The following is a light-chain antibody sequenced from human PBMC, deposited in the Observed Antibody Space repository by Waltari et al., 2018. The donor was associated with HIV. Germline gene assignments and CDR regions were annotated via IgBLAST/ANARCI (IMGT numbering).Light chain of an antibody. J-gene: IGLJ2*01. CDR1: TSNIGRNY. CDR3: ATWDDDLSGVV. Sequence: QSALTQPPSASGTPGLRVTISCSGSTSNIGRNYVYWYQQVPGTAPKLFIYRNNQRPSGVPDRFSGSKSGTSASLAISGLRSEDEAIYYCATWDDDLSGVVFGGGTKLTVL. CDR2: RNN. V-gene: IGLV1-47*01.